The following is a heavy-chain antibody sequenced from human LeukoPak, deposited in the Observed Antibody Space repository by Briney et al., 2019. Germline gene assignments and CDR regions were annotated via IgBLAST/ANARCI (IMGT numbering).Heavy chain of an antibody. V-gene: IGHV3-21*01. CDR1: GFTFSDYS. J-gene: IGHJ6*02. CDR2: ISGSSSHI. D-gene: IGHD4-11*01. CDR3: ARELITVTTQGMDV. Sequence: PGGSLRLSCAASGFTFSDYSMHWVRQAPGKGLEWVSSISGSSSHIYYADSVKGRFTISRDNAKNSLNLQMNSLRGEDTAVYYCARELITVTTQGMDVWVQGTTVTVSS.